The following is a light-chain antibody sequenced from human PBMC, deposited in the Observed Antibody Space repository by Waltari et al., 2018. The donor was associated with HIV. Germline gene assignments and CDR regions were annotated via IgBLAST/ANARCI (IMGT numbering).Light chain of an antibody. CDR3: QQYNDWPWFT. J-gene: IGKJ2*01. V-gene: IGKV3-15*01. Sequence: EIVMPQSPANLSVSPGKTDTPSCRASQSVSSKLAWYQQKAGQTPRLLIYAASTRATGIPPRFSGSGSGTRFVLTITSLQPEDVAVYYCQQYNDWPWFTFGQGTKLEIK. CDR2: AAS. CDR1: QSVSSK.